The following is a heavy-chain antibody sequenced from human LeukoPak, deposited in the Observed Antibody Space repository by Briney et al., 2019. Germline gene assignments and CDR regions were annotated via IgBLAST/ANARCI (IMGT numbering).Heavy chain of an antibody. CDR2: IYNSGST. J-gene: IGHJ4*02. Sequence: SETLSLTCTVSGASITTYYWTWIRQPPGKGLEWIGYIYNSGSTNYNPSLKSRVTISLDTSRNQFSLRLSSVTAADTAVYFCARGYSTSSEGDYFDYWGQGSLVTVSS. CDR3: ARGYSTSSEGDYFDY. D-gene: IGHD6-6*01. V-gene: IGHV4-59*01. CDR1: GASITTYY.